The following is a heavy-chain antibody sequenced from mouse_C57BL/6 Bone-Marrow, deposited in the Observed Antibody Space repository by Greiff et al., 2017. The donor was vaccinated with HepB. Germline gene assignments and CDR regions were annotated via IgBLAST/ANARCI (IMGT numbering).Heavy chain of an antibody. CDR2: INPGSGGT. CDR3: ARRDYGSSHWYFDV. V-gene: IGHV1-54*01. J-gene: IGHJ1*03. CDR1: GYAFTNYL. Sequence: QVQLQQSGAELVRPGTSVKVSCKASGYAFTNYLIEWVKQRPGQGLEWIGVINPGSGGTNYNEKFKGKATLTADKSSSTAYMQLSSLTSEDSAVYCCARRDYGSSHWYFDVWGTGTTVTVSS. D-gene: IGHD1-1*01.